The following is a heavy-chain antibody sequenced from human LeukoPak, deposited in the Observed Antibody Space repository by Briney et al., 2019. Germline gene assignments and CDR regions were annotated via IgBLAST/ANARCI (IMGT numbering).Heavy chain of an antibody. Sequence: ASVTVSCKVSGYSLTEFSMHWVRQAPGKGLEWMGGFYPEDGETIYAQKFQGRVTMTEDTSTDIGYMELCSLRSEDTAMYYCATDLFYYDNSGLGAFDFWGQGTMVTVSS. CDR1: GYSLTEFS. CDR2: FYPEDGET. J-gene: IGHJ3*01. CDR3: ATDLFYYDNSGLGAFDF. D-gene: IGHD3-22*01. V-gene: IGHV1-24*01.